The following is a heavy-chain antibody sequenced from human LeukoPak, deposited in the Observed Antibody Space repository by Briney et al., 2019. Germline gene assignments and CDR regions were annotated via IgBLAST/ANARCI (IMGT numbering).Heavy chain of an antibody. V-gene: IGHV3-23*01. J-gene: IGHJ4*02. CDR3: AKFPGAYCSGSFHY. CDR1: GFTFSSYA. CDR2: ISGSGGST. Sequence: GGSLRLSCAASGFTFSSYAMSWVRQAPGKGLEWVSAISGSGGSTYYADSVKGRFTISRDNSKNTLYLQMNSLRAKDTAVYYCAKFPGAYCSGSFHYWGQGTLVTVSS. D-gene: IGHD2-15*01.